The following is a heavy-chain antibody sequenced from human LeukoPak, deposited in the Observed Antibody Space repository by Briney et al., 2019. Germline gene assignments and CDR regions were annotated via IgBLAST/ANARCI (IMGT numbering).Heavy chain of an antibody. Sequence: GGSLRLSCAASGFTFSSYAMSWVRQAPGKGLEWVSAISGSGGSTYYADSVKGRFTISRDNSKNTLYLQMNSLRAEDTAVYYCAKDARTTMIVVVIVGDAFDIWGQGTMVTVSS. V-gene: IGHV3-23*01. D-gene: IGHD3-22*01. CDR2: ISGSGGST. CDR3: AKDARTTMIVVVIVGDAFDI. CDR1: GFTFSSYA. J-gene: IGHJ3*02.